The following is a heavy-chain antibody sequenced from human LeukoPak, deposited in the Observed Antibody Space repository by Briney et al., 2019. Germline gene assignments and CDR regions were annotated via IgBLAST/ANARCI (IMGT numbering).Heavy chain of an antibody. D-gene: IGHD3-10*01. CDR1: GFTFSSYA. Sequence: GGSLRLSCAASGFTFSSYAMSWVRQAPGKGLEWVSAISGSGGSTYYADSVKGRFTISRDNSKNTLYLQTNSLRAEDTAVYYCAKPLQLLWFGNDAFDIWGQGTMVTVSS. J-gene: IGHJ3*02. CDR2: ISGSGGST. V-gene: IGHV3-23*01. CDR3: AKPLQLLWFGNDAFDI.